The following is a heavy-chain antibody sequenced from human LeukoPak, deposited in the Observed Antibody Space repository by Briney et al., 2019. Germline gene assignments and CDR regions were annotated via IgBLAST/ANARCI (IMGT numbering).Heavy chain of an antibody. V-gene: IGHV1-18*01. CDR3: ARGLSAYDFWSGYYYYFAY. CDR1: GYTFTSYG. CDR2: ISAYNANT. Sequence: AASVKVSCKASGYTFTSYGISWVRQAPGQGLEWMGGISAYNANTNYAQKRQGRVTMTTDPSTSTAYMELRSLRSADTAVYYCARGLSAYDFWSGYYYYFAYWGQGTLVTVSS. J-gene: IGHJ4*02. D-gene: IGHD3-3*01.